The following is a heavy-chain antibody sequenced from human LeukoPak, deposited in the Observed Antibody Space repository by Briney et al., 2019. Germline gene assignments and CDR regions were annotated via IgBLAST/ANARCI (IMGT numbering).Heavy chain of an antibody. CDR3: ARDNGPSGYDAFDI. Sequence: QSGGSLRLSCAASGFTFSSYGMNWVRQAPGKGLEWVSYISSGSSTIYYADSVKGRFTISRDNAKNSLYLQMNSLRAEDTAVYYCARDNGPSGYDAFDIWGQGTMVTVSS. CDR2: ISSGSSTI. CDR1: GFTFSSYG. J-gene: IGHJ3*02. D-gene: IGHD5-12*01. V-gene: IGHV3-48*04.